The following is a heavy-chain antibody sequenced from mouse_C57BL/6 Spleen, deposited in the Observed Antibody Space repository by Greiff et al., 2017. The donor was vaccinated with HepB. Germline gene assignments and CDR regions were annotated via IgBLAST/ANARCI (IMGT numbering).Heavy chain of an antibody. V-gene: IGHV5-6*01. CDR2: ISSGGSYT. CDR3: ARHGATMVTTGFAY. J-gene: IGHJ3*01. Sequence: VQLKESGGDLVKPGGSLKLSCAASGFTFSSYGMSWVRQTPDKRLEWVATISSGGSYTYYPDSVKGRFTISRDNAKNTLYLQMSSLKSEDTAMYYCARHGATMVTTGFAYWGQGTLVTVSA. CDR1: GFTFSSYG. D-gene: IGHD2-2*01.